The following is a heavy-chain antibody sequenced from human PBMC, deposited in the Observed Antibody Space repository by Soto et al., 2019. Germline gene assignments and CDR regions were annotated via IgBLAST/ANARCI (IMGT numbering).Heavy chain of an antibody. CDR3: AKDRMGAGIRGYFDY. J-gene: IGHJ4*02. CDR1: GFTFSSYG. Sequence: QVQLVDSGGGVVQPGRSLRLSCAGTGFTFSSYGMHWVRQAPGKGLEWLAVISYDGSNKYYADSVKGRFTISRDNSKNTLDLQMDSLRAEDTAVYYCAKDRMGAGIRGYFDYWGQGTLVTVSS. D-gene: IGHD3-10*01. CDR2: ISYDGSNK. V-gene: IGHV3-30*18.